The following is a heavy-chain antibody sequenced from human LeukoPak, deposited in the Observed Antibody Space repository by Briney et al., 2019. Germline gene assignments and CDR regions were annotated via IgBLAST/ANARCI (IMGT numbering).Heavy chain of an antibody. CDR2: IYPGDSDT. Sequence: GGSLQISCKGSGYSFTSYWIGWVRQVPGKGLEWMGIIYPGDSDTRYSPSFQGQVTISADKSISTAYLQWSSLKASDTAMYYCARLTVTDLGGWFDPWGQGTLVTVSS. D-gene: IGHD4-17*01. J-gene: IGHJ5*02. CDR1: GYSFTSYW. V-gene: IGHV5-51*01. CDR3: ARLTVTDLGGWFDP.